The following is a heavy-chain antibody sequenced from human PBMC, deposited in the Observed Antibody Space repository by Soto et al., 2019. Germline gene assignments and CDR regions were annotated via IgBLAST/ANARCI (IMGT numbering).Heavy chain of an antibody. J-gene: IGHJ4*01. CDR2: VHYSGST. CDR1: DDSISSYY. V-gene: IGHV4-59*01. Sequence: PSETLSLTCTVSDDSISSYYWTWIRQPPGRGLEWIGYVHYSGSTAYNPSLKSRVTISLDTSKNQLSLKLTSVTAADTAMYFCSTGSGRYNTYFDYRGQGTLVTVSS. CDR3: STGSGRYNTYFDY. D-gene: IGHD3-10*01.